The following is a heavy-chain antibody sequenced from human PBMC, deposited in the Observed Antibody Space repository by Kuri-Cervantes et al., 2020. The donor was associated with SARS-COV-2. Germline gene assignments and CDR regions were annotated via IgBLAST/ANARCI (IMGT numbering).Heavy chain of an antibody. CDR3: ARDGDYSNYGMYYFDY. CDR1: GYTFTSYY. Sequence: ASVKVSCKASGYTFTSYYMHWVRQAPGQELEWMGRINPSGGSTSYAQKFQGRVTMTRDTSTSTVYMELSSLRSEDTAVYYCARDGDYSNYGMYYFDYWGQGTLVTVSS. J-gene: IGHJ4*02. CDR2: INPSGGST. D-gene: IGHD4-11*01. V-gene: IGHV1-46*01.